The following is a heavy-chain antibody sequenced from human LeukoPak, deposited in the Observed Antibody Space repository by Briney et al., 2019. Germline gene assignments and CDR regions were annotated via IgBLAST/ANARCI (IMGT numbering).Heavy chain of an antibody. CDR2: ISGSGGST. CDR3: AKLGDWNLDC. CDR1: GFTFSSYA. J-gene: IGHJ4*02. V-gene: IGHV3-23*01. D-gene: IGHD1-1*01. Sequence: GGSLRLSCAASGFTFSSYAMSWVRQAPGKGLEWVSGISGSGGSTYYADSVKGRFTISSDNSKNTLYVQMNSLRAEDTAVYYCAKLGDWNLDCWGQGTLVTVSS.